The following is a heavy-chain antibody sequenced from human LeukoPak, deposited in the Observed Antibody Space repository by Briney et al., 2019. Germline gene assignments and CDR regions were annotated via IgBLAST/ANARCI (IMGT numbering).Heavy chain of an antibody. J-gene: IGHJ4*02. D-gene: IGHD3-22*01. CDR1: GFTFSGYT. CDR3: ARDYHDSSGYYYDY. CDR2: ISATADRT. Sequence: GASLRLSCAASGFTFSGYTMSWVRQAPEKGLEWVSAISATADRTYYAESVKGRFTIFRDNSRNTLYLQLNSLRAEDTALYYCARDYHDSSGYYYDYWGLGTPVTVSS. V-gene: IGHV3-23*01.